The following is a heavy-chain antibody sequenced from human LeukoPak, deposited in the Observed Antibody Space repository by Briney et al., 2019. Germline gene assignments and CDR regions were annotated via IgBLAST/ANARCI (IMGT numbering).Heavy chain of an antibody. CDR3: ARAELRYSSGWYGGMDV. CDR2: ISGGGIT. CDR1: GFTVSSYY. V-gene: IGHV3-66*01. Sequence: PGGSLRLSCAASGFTVSSYYMSWVRQAPGRGLEWVSVISGGGITYYADSVKGRCTLSRDSSKSTVSLQMNSLRAEDTAVYYCARAELRYSSGWYGGMDVWGQGTTVTVSS. D-gene: IGHD6-19*01. J-gene: IGHJ6*02.